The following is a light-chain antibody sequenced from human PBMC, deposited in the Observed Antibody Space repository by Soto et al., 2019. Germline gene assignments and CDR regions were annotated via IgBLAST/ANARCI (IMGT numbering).Light chain of an antibody. CDR2: EVR. CDR1: SSDGGGYDY. V-gene: IGLV2-14*01. J-gene: IGLJ1*01. Sequence: QSVLTQPASVSGSPGQSITISCTGTSSDGGGYDYVSWYQLHPGKAPKLMGVEVRNRPSGGSYCFSGSKSANTASLTISGLTPDDEAHYFCSSQSISTAYLVGTGT. CDR3: SSQSISTAYL.